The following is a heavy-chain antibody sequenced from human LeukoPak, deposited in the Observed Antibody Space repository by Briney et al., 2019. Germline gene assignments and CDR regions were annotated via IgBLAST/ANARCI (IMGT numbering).Heavy chain of an antibody. J-gene: IGHJ4*02. CDR3: ASEAFCAGRGCSLHRVAS. CDR2: IDTNSGGT. Sequence: GASVKVSCKASGYTFTAYYMHWVRQAPGQGLEWMGWIDTNSGGTNYAQMFQGRVTITRDTSIGTAYMELSSLISDDTAVYYCASEAFCAGRGCSLHRVASWGPGTLVTVSS. V-gene: IGHV1-2*02. D-gene: IGHD2-21*01. CDR1: GYTFTAYY.